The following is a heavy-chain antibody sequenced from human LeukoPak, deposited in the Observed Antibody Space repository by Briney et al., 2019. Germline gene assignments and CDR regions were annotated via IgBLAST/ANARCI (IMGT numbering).Heavy chain of an antibody. CDR2: ISSSSSYI. CDR1: GFTFSSYS. Sequence: GGSLRLSCAASGFTFSSYSMNWVRQAPGKGLEWVLSISSSSSYIYYADSVKGRFTISRDNAKNSLYLQMNSLRAEDTAVYYCARTYYYDSSGYPIYFDYWGQGTLVTVSS. D-gene: IGHD3-22*01. CDR3: ARTYYYDSSGYPIYFDY. J-gene: IGHJ4*02. V-gene: IGHV3-21*01.